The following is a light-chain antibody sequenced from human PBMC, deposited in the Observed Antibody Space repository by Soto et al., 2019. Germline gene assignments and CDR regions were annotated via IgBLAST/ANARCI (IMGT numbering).Light chain of an antibody. CDR3: HQYHSWSPRT. J-gene: IGKJ1*01. CDR1: ESIRSN. V-gene: IGKV3-15*01. Sequence: EIVMTQSPATLSVSPGERATLSCGASESIRSNLAWYQQKPGQAPTLLMYDASTRATGVPARFSGSGSGTEFTTTTSRLQYEDFAVYYCHQYHSWSPRTFGEGTRVEIK. CDR2: DAS.